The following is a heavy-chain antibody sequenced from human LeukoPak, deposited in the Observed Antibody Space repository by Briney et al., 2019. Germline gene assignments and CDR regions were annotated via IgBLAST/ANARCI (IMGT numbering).Heavy chain of an antibody. CDR1: GFTFSSYA. Sequence: GGSLRLSCAASGFTFSSYAMHWVRQAPGKGLEWVAVISYDGSNKYYADSVKGRFTISRDNSKNTLYLQMNSLRAEDTAVYYCAKLSYYGSGSYRRAAMDVWGQGTTVTVSS. D-gene: IGHD3-10*01. V-gene: IGHV3-30*18. J-gene: IGHJ6*02. CDR3: AKLSYYGSGSYRRAAMDV. CDR2: ISYDGSNK.